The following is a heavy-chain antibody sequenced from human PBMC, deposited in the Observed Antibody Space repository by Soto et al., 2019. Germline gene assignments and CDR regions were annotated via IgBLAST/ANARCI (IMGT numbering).Heavy chain of an antibody. CDR2: IVANAEGT. D-gene: IGHD3-16*01. CDR3: AKVGAVVNHWYFDL. J-gene: IGHJ2*01. CDR1: GFTFSNHA. Sequence: EVQLLESGGGLVQPGGSLRLSCAVSGFTFSNHAMSWVRQAPGKGLEWVSAIVANAEGTFYADSVRGRFTISRDNSKNTLYMQINSLRAEDTAVYYCAKVGAVVNHWYFDLWGRGTLVTVSS. V-gene: IGHV3-23*01.